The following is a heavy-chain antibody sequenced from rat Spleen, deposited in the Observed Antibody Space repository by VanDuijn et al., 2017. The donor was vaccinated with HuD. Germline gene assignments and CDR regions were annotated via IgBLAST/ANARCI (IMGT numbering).Heavy chain of an antibody. D-gene: IGHD1-2*01. CDR2: ITHDGSST. CDR3: TTDNYSSYTGYVMDA. J-gene: IGHJ4*01. CDR1: GFTFNDYY. V-gene: IGHV5-7*01. Sequence: EVQLVESGGGLVQPGGSMNLSCAASGFTFNDYYMAWVRQAPRKGLEWVAIITHDGSSTYYRDSVKGRFTISRDNAESTLYLQMDSLRSGDTATYYCTTDNYSSYTGYVMDAWGQGASVTVSS.